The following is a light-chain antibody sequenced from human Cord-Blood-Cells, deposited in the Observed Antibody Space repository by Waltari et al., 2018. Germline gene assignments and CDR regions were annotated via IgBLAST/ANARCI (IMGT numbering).Light chain of an antibody. CDR3: AAWDDSLSGLWV. V-gene: IGLV1-47*01. J-gene: IGLJ3*02. CDR1: SSNIGSNY. Sequence: QSVLTQPPSASGTPGQRVTISCSGSSSNIGSNYVYWYQQHPGTAPKLLIYRNNQRPSGVPDRFSGSKSGTSASLAISGLRSEDEADYYCAAWDDSLSGLWVFGGGTKLTVL. CDR2: RNN.